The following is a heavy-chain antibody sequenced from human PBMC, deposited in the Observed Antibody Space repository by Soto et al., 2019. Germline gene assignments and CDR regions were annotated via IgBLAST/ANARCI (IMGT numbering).Heavy chain of an antibody. J-gene: IGHJ5*02. V-gene: IGHV3-23*01. CDR2: INGSGGST. CDR1: GFSFNSYA. CDR3: AKVPRLNIVVVPAALNWFDP. Sequence: PGGSLRLSCAASGFSFNSYAMSWVRQAPGKGLEWVSAINGSGGSTYYADSVKGRFTISRDNSKNTLYLQMNSLRAEDTAVYYCAKVPRLNIVVVPAALNWFDPWGQGTLVPGYS. D-gene: IGHD2-2*01.